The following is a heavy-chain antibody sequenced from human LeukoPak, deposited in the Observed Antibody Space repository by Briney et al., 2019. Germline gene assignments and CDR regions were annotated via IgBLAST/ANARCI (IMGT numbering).Heavy chain of an antibody. CDR2: INHSGST. CDR1: GGSFSGYY. D-gene: IGHD6-19*01. CDR3: ARGGRSSYHRGSNNWFAP. Sequence: SETLSLTRAVYGGSFSGYYWSWIRQPPGKGLEWIGEINHSGSTNYNPSLKSRVTISVDTSQNQFSLKLSSVTAADTAVQYCARGGRSSYHRGSNNWFAPWGQGTLGTVSS. J-gene: IGHJ5*02. V-gene: IGHV4-34*01.